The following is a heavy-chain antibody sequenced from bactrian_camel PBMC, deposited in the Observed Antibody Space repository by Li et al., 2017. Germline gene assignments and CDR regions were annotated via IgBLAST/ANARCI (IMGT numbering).Heavy chain of an antibody. CDR2: IWNDGNT. CDR3: SKARAPHTVSYSDDHL. CDR1: GFSWDDIC. J-gene: IGHJ4*01. Sequence: VQLVESGGGSVQAGGSLQLSCVVSGFSWDDICWGWFRQAPGKGLEWLSTIWNDGNTYYTDSVKGRFTVSRDNAKNTLYLQLSDLKPEDTAMYYCSKARAPHTVSYSDDHLRGQGTQVTVS. V-gene: IGHV3-1*01. D-gene: IGHD4*01.